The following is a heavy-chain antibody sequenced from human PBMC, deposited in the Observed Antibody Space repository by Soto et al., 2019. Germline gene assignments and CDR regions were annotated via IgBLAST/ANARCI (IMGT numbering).Heavy chain of an antibody. V-gene: IGHV4-31*03. J-gene: IGHJ4*02. Sequence: SETLSLTCIVSGDSMSTDDYFWSWVRHLPGEGLEWVGNIYYNGRTYLNPSLKSRLSMSVDTSKNQFSLRLTSVTAADTAVYYCARGSAYYSFFDYWGQGTLVTVSS. CDR2: IYYNGRT. CDR3: ARGSAYYSFFDY. D-gene: IGHD3-22*01. CDR1: GDSMSTDDYF.